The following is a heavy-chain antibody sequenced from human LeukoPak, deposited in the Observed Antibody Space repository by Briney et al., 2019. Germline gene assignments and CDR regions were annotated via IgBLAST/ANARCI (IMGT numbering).Heavy chain of an antibody. CDR2: ISYSGDYT. Sequence: GGSLRLSRSGTEFTFSSHVMSRAGQAPGKGLEWVSAISYSGDYTYYADSVKGRFTISRDNSKNTLYLPMNRLRAQITAVYYCAKDTSIGNYCTHAVLTPCAYWGKGALVTVSS. J-gene: IGHJ4*02. V-gene: IGHV3-23*01. CDR1: EFTFSSHV. D-gene: IGHD2-8*01. CDR3: AKDTSIGNYCTHAVLTPCAY.